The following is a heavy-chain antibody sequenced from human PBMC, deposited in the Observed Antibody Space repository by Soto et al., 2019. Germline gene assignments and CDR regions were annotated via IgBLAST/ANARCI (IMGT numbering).Heavy chain of an antibody. V-gene: IGHV3-15*07. Sequence: EVQLVESGGGLVKPGGSLRLSCTASDFTFSDAWMNWVRQAPGKGLEWVARIKSNADGGTIHYAAPVKGRFTISRDDSKTILYLQMDSLKTEDTAIYYCFEGGDDYWGQGTLVIVSS. CDR3: FEGGDDY. CDR1: DFTFSDAW. CDR2: IKSNADGGTI. J-gene: IGHJ4*02. D-gene: IGHD3-16*01.